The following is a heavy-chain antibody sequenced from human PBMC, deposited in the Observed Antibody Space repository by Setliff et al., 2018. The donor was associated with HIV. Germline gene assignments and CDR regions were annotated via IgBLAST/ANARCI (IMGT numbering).Heavy chain of an antibody. D-gene: IGHD3-10*01. V-gene: IGHV4-4*07. CDR2: FSAPGNS. CDR3: ARDLYYYNSGNYMDV. Sequence: SETLSLTCTVSGGSVSEYYWSWIRQPAGEGLEWIGRFSAPGNSNYNPSLKSRVTMSVDTSKNQFSLKLSSVTAADTAVYYCARDLYYYNSGNYMDVWGKGATVTVSS. CDR1: GGSVSEYY. J-gene: IGHJ6*03.